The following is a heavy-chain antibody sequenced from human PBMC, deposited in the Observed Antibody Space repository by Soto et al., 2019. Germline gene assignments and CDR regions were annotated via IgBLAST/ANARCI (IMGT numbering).Heavy chain of an antibody. CDR1: GFTFKHNA. J-gene: IGHJ4*02. D-gene: IGHD6-13*01. CDR2: ISFDGSTK. V-gene: IGHV3-30-3*01. CDR3: AREGIAESGPNFYDF. Sequence: QVQLVESRGGVVQPGRSLTIFCTASGFTFKHNAMHWIRQAPAKGLEWVADISFDGSTKNYADSVKGRFTISRDNSKNTLSLQMRALKGEDTATYYCAREGIAESGPNFYDFWGQGTLVAVSS.